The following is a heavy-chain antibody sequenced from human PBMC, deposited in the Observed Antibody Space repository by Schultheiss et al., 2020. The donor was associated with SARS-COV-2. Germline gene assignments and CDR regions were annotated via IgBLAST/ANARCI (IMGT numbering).Heavy chain of an antibody. V-gene: IGHV2-70*12. CDR1: GFSLSTSGVG. J-gene: IGHJ5*02. D-gene: IGHD6-13*01. Sequence: SGPTLVKPTQTLTLTCTFSGFSLSTSGVGVSWIRQPPGKALEWLALIDWDDDKYYSTSLKTRLTISKDTSKNQVVLTMTNMDPVDTATYYCAHRRRQQQARITVTFDPWGQGTLVTVSS. CDR2: IDWDDDK. CDR3: AHRRRQQQARITVTFDP.